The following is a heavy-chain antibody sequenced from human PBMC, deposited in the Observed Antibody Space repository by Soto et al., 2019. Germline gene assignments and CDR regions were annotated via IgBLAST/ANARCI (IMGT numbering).Heavy chain of an antibody. CDR1: RYSFTRYW. CDR2: IDPSDTYT. V-gene: IGHV5-10-1*01. D-gene: IGHD2-15*01. CDR3: LLISRDAALII. J-gene: IGHJ3*02. Sequence: PGGSLKISCMGSRYSFTRYWISWVRQMPGKGLVWMGRIDPSDTYTNYSASFQGHVTISAVKTISTAYLQWSSLKASDTAMASYLLISRDAALIIWGQVTMVTV.